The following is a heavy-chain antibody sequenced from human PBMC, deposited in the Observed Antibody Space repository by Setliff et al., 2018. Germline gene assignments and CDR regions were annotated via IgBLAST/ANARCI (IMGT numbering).Heavy chain of an antibody. D-gene: IGHD5-18*01. CDR1: GGSISSYY. Sequence: SLTCPVSGGSISSYYWSWIRQPAGKGLEWIGRIYTSGSTNYNPSLKSRVTMSVDTSKNQFSLKLSSVTAVDTAVYYCARDRRGYSYGSLGYYYYYMDVWGKGTTVTVSS. J-gene: IGHJ6*03. CDR3: ARDRRGYSYGSLGYYYYYMDV. V-gene: IGHV4-4*07. CDR2: IYTSGST.